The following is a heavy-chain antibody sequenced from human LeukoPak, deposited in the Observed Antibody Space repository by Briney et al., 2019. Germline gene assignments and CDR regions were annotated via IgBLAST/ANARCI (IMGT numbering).Heavy chain of an antibody. V-gene: IGHV4-39*01. J-gene: IGHJ4*02. CDR2: IYYSGST. CDR3: ASSGYSSGWYPIDY. D-gene: IGHD6-19*01. CDR1: GGSISSSSYY. Sequence: SETLSLTCTVSGGSISSSSYYWGWIRQPPGKGLEWIGSIYYSGSTYYNPSLKSRVTISVDTSKNQFSLKLSSVTAADTAVYYCASSGYSSGWYPIDYWGQGPLVTVSS.